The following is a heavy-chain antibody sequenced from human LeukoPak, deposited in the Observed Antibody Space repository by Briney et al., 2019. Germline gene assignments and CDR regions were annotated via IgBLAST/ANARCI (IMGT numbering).Heavy chain of an antibody. Sequence: SVKVSCKASGGTFSSYAISWVRQAPGQGLEWMGGIIPIFGTANYAQKFQGRVTITADESTSTAYMELSSLRSEGTAVYYCARGDSGGYYFDYWGQGTLVTVSS. V-gene: IGHV1-69*13. CDR1: GGTFSSYA. CDR3: ARGDSGGYYFDY. D-gene: IGHD3-22*01. CDR2: IIPIFGTA. J-gene: IGHJ4*02.